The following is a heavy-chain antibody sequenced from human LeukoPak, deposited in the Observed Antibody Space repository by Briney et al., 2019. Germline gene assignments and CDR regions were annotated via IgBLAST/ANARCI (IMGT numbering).Heavy chain of an antibody. CDR1: GYTFTGYY. CDR2: INPNSGGT. V-gene: IGHV1-2*02. J-gene: IGHJ4*02. D-gene: IGHD4-4*01. Sequence: ASVKVSCKASGYTFTGYYMHWVRQAPGQGLEWMGWINPNSGGTNYAQKFQGRVTMTRDTSISTAYMELSRLRSEDTAVYYCARRLPMTTVTTGWGSYFDYWGQGTLVTVSS. CDR3: ARRLPMTTVTTGWGSYFDY.